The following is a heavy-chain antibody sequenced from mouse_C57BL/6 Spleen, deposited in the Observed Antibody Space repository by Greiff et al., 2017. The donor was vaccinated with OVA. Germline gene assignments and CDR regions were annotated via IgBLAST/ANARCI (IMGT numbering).Heavy chain of an antibody. Sequence: QVQLQQSGPELVKPGASVKISCKASGYAFSSSWMNWVKQRPGKGLEWIGRIYPGDGDTNYNGKFKGKATLTADKSSSTAYMQLSSLTSEDSAVYVCARGYYDYEAVDYWGQGTTLTVSS. J-gene: IGHJ2*01. CDR3: ARGYYDYEAVDY. CDR1: GYAFSSSW. D-gene: IGHD2-4*01. CDR2: IYPGDGDT. V-gene: IGHV1-82*01.